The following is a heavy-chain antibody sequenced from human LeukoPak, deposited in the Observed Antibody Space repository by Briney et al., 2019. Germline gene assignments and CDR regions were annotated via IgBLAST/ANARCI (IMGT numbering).Heavy chain of an antibody. D-gene: IGHD1-26*01. CDR1: GYTFTGYY. V-gene: IGHV1-2*02. CDR3: AAPGAEWELLPADY. J-gene: IGHJ4*02. CDR2: INPNSGGT. Sequence: ASVNVSCKASGYTFTGYYMHWVRQAPGQGLEWMGWINPNSGGTNYAQKFQGRVTMTRDTSISTAYMELSRLRSDDTAVYYCAAPGAEWELLPADYWGQGTLVTVSS.